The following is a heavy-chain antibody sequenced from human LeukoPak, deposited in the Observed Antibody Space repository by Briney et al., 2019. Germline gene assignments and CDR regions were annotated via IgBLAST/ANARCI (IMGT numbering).Heavy chain of an antibody. J-gene: IGHJ1*01. CDR3: AREAYGDNAIEYFQH. CDR1: GFTVSSNY. Sequence: GGSLRLSCAASGFTVSSNYMSWVRQAPGKGLEWVSYISSSSSTIYYADSVKGRFTISRDNAKNSLYLQMNSLRAEDTAVYYCAREAYGDNAIEYFQHWGQGTLVTVSS. V-gene: IGHV3-48*01. D-gene: IGHD4-17*01. CDR2: ISSSSSTI.